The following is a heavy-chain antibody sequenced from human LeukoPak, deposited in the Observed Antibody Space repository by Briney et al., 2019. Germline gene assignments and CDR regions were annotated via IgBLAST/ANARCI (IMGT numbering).Heavy chain of an antibody. CDR3: ARALSRWEQQLDSGFDY. V-gene: IGHV1-18*01. CDR1: GYTFTSYG. J-gene: IGHJ4*02. CDR2: ISAYNGNT. D-gene: IGHD6-13*01. Sequence: GASVKVSCKASGYTFTSYGISWVRQAPGQGLEWMGWISAYNGNTNYAQKLQGRVTMTTDTSTSTAYMELRSLRSDDTAVYYCARALSRWEQQLDSGFDYWGQGTLVTVSS.